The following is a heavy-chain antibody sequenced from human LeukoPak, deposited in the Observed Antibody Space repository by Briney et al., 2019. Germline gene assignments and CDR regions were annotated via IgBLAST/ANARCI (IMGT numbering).Heavy chain of an antibody. Sequence: GGSLRLSCAASGFTVSSNYMSWVRQAPGKGLEWVANIKQDGSEKCYVDSVKGRFTISRDNAKNSLYLQMNSLRAEDTAVYYCARDRWELLSNSYHYCGLDVWGQGTTVTVSS. D-gene: IGHD2-15*01. CDR2: IKQDGSEK. CDR1: GFTVSSNY. V-gene: IGHV3-7*01. J-gene: IGHJ6*02. CDR3: ARDRWELLSNSYHYCGLDV.